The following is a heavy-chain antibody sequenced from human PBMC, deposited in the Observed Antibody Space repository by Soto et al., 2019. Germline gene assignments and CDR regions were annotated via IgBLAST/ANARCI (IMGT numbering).Heavy chain of an antibody. CDR2: FSGSGSRT. CDR1: GFTFSSYA. D-gene: IGHD6-25*01. J-gene: IGHJ3*02. Sequence: PGGSLRLSCAASGFTFSSYAMSWVRQAPGKGLEWVSGFSGSGSRTYYADSVEGRFTTSRDNSRNTLFLQMNGLRAEDTAIYYCAKGLSWAATDAFDIWGQGTMVTVSS. V-gene: IGHV3-23*01. CDR3: AKGLSWAATDAFDI.